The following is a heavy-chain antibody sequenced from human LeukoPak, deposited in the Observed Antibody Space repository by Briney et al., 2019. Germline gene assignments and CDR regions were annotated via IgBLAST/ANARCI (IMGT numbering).Heavy chain of an antibody. CDR3: ARRDISSGWSFDY. J-gene: IGHJ4*02. CDR1: GGSISNYH. Sequence: SETLSLTCTVSGGSISNYHWSWIRQPAGKGLEWIGQIHTSESTNYNPPLKSRVSMSIDTTEDQVSLTIRSVTAADTAFYYCARRDISSGWSFDYWGQGTLVTVSS. CDR2: IHTSEST. V-gene: IGHV4-4*07. D-gene: IGHD6-19*01.